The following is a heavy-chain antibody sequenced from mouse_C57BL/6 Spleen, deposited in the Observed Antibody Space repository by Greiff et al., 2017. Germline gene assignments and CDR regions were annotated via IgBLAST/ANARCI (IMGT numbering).Heavy chain of an antibody. CDR2: IYPGDGDT. V-gene: IGHV1-80*01. J-gene: IGHJ2*01. CDR1: GYAFSSYW. Sequence: QVQLQQSGAELVKPGASVKISCKASGYAFSSYWMNWVKQRPGKGLEWIGQIYPGDGDTNYNGKFKGKATLTADKSSSTAYMQLSSRTSEDSAVYFWARSYYYGSNPFDYWGQGTTLTVSS. CDR3: ARSYYYGSNPFDY. D-gene: IGHD1-1*01.